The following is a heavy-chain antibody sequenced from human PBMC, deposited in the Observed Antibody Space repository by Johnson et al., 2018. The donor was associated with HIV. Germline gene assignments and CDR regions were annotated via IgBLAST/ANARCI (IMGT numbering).Heavy chain of an antibody. Sequence: QVQLVESGGGLVKPGGSLRLSCAASGFTFSNAWMSWIRQAPGKGLEWVSYISSSGSTIYYADSVKGRFTISRDNAKNSLYLQMNSLRAEDTALYYCAREGLLRSMWTFDIWGQGTMVTVSS. CDR1: GFTFSNAW. V-gene: IGHV3-11*04. D-gene: IGHD1-26*01. CDR3: AREGLLRSMWTFDI. CDR2: ISSSGSTI. J-gene: IGHJ3*02.